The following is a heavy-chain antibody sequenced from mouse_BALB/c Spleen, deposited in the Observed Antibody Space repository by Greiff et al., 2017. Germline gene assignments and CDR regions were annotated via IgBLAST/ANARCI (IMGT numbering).Heavy chain of an antibody. CDR3: ARQGLRLYYAMDD. CDR1: GFTFSSYA. D-gene: IGHD2-4*01. CDR2: ISSGGST. V-gene: IGHV5-6-5*01. J-gene: IGHJ4*01. Sequence: EVKLVESGGGLVKPGGSLKLSCAASGFTFSSYAMSWVRQTPEKRLEWVASISSGGSTYYPDSVKGRFTISRDNARNILYLQMSSLRSEDTAMYYCARQGLRLYYAMDDWGQGTSVTVSS.